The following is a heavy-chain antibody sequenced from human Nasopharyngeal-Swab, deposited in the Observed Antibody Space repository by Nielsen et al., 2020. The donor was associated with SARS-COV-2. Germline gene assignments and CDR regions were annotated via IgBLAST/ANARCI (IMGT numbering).Heavy chain of an antibody. Sequence: GESLKISCAASVFTFNNYNFNWVRQAPGKGLEWVSSISSSSSYIYYADSVKGRFTISRDNAKNSLYLQMNSLRAEDTAMYYCARDGLDYDFWSAYFMDVWGQGTTVTVSS. CDR1: VFTFNNYN. D-gene: IGHD3-3*01. V-gene: IGHV3-21*01. CDR2: ISSSSSYI. CDR3: ARDGLDYDFWSAYFMDV. J-gene: IGHJ6*02.